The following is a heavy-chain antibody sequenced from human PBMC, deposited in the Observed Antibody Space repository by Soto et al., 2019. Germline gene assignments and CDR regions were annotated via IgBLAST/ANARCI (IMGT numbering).Heavy chain of an antibody. V-gene: IGHV3-33*01. CDR3: ARDSGSYPAEYLQH. J-gene: IGHJ1*01. CDR1: GFTFSSYG. Sequence: GGSLRLSCAASGFTFSSYGMHWVRQAPGKGLEWVAVIWYDGSNKYCADSVKGRFTISRDNSKDTLYLQMNSLRAEDTAVYYCARDSGSYPAEYLQHWGQGTLVTVSS. D-gene: IGHD1-26*01. CDR2: IWYDGSNK.